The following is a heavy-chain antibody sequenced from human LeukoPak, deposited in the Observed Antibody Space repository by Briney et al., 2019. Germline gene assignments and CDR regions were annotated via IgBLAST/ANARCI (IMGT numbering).Heavy chain of an antibody. CDR1: GGSISSYY. CDR2: IYYSGST. CDR3: ARSSGSYYHDTKFLFDY. V-gene: IGHV4-59*01. Sequence: AETLSLTCTVSGGSISSYYWSWIRQPPGKGLEWIGYIYYSGSTNYNPSLKSRVTISVDTSKNQFSLKLSSVTAAATAVYYCARSSGSYYHDTKFLFDYWGQGTLVTVSS. J-gene: IGHJ4*02. D-gene: IGHD1-26*01.